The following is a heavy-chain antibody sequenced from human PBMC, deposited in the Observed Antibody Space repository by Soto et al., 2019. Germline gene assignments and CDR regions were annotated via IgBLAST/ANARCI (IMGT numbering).Heavy chain of an antibody. J-gene: IGHJ4*02. Sequence: SETLSLTCAVYGGSFSAYYWSWIRQPPGKGLEWIGEINHSGGTSDNPSLKSRVTISVDTSKSQFSLKLTSVTAADRAVYYCARGSVDTVDSSGFYEYWCKGTPVTVSS. V-gene: IGHV4-34*01. CDR1: GGSFSAYY. D-gene: IGHD3-22*01. CDR3: ARGSVDTVDSSGFYEY. CDR2: INHSGGT.